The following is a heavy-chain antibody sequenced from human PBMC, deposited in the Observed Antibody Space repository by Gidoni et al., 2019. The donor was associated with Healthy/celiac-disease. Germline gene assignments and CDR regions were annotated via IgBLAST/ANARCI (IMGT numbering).Heavy chain of an antibody. CDR2: IYTSGGT. Sequence: QVQLQESGPGLVKPSETLSLTCTVSGGSISSYYWSWIRQPAGKGLEWIGRIYTSGGTNYNPSLKSRVTMSVDTSKNQFSLKLSSVTAADTAVYYCASGITGTTYYYYGMDVWGQGTTVTVSS. V-gene: IGHV4-4*07. D-gene: IGHD1-7*01. CDR3: ASGITGTTYYYYGMDV. J-gene: IGHJ6*02. CDR1: GGSISSYY.